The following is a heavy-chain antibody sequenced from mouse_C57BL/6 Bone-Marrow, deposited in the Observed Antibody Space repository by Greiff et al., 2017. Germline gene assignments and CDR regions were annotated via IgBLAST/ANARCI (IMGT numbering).Heavy chain of an antibody. J-gene: IGHJ1*03. CDR1: GFTFSNYW. Sequence: EVKLVESGGGLVQPGGSMKLSCVASGFTFSNYWMHWVRQSPEKGLEWVAHISLKSDTYSTHYAESVKWRFTISSDDSNSILYLKMNNLRAKDTGIYYSAGRGYFDVWGTGTTVTVSS. CDR2: ISLKSDTYST. V-gene: IGHV6-3*01. CDR3: AGRGYFDV.